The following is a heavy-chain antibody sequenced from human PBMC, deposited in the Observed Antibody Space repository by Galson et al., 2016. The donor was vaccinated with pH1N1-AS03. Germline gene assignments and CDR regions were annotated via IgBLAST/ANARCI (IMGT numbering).Heavy chain of an antibody. CDR1: GYIFTGFY. CDR2: INPNNGVT. Sequence: SVKVSCKASGYIFTGFYVHWVRQAPGQGLEWMGWINPNNGVTNYAQKFQAWVTMTGDTSISTAYLELYGLKSDDTAVYYCARDPRGPCSSATCATTYYFCVDVWGQGTTIIASS. D-gene: IGHD2/OR15-2a*01. J-gene: IGHJ6*02. CDR3: ARDPRGPCSSATCATTYYFCVDV. V-gene: IGHV1-2*04.